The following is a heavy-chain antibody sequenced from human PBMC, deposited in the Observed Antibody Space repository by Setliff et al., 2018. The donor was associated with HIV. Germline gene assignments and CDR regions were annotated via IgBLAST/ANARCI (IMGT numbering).Heavy chain of an antibody. J-gene: IGHJ4*02. CDR3: ARRTDLLTIDY. Sequence: LGESLKISCKGSGFSFTTYWIAWVRQMPGKGLEWMGIIYPGDSDTRYSPSFQGQVTISADKSVSTAYLQWSSLKASDTAMYYCARRTDLLTIDYWGQGTLVTVSS. V-gene: IGHV5-51*01. D-gene: IGHD2-2*01. CDR1: GFSFTTYW. CDR2: IYPGDSDT.